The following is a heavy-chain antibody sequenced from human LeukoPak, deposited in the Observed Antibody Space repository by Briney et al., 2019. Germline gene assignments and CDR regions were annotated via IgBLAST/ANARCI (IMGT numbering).Heavy chain of an antibody. J-gene: IGHJ3*02. D-gene: IGHD6-13*01. Sequence: ASVKVSCKASGYTFTGYYMHWVRQAPGQGLEWMGWINPNSGGTNYAQKFQGRVTMTRDTSISTAYMELSRLRSDGTAVYYCARDSTTGRAAFDIWGQGTMVTVSS. CDR2: INPNSGGT. CDR3: ARDSTTGRAAFDI. V-gene: IGHV1-2*02. CDR1: GYTFTGYY.